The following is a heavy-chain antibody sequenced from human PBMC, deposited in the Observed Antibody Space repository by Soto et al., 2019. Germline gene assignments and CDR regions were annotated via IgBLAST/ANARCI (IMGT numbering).Heavy chain of an antibody. CDR1: GYTFTTYF. CDR2: SNPSLAST. Sequence: ASVKVSCKASGYTFTTYFMHWVRQAPGQGLEWMGISNPSLASTTYAQKFQGRVTMTRDTSTTTVYLELSSLTSEDTAVYFCAREGPRDXYSKHFDYWGQGTLVTVSS. D-gene: IGHD2-15*01. V-gene: IGHV1-46*03. J-gene: IGHJ4*02. CDR3: AREGPRDXYSKHFDY.